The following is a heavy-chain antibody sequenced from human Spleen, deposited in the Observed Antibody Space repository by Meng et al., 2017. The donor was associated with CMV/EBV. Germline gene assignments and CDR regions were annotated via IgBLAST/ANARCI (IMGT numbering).Heavy chain of an antibody. D-gene: IGHD3-10*01. CDR2: IIPILGIA. V-gene: IGHV1-69*10. CDR1: GGTFSSYA. CDR3: ARTWTMVRGRKNWFDP. J-gene: IGHJ5*02. Sequence: VKVSCKASGGTFSSYAISWVRQAPGQGLEWMGGIIPILGIANYAQKFQGRVTITADKSTSTAYMELSSLRSEDTAVYYCARTWTMVRGRKNWFDPWGQGTLVTVSS.